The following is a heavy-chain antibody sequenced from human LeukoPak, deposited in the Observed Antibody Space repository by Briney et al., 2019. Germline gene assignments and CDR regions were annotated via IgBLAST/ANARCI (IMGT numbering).Heavy chain of an antibody. D-gene: IGHD4-23*01. CDR2: IASDGSST. CDR1: GFTVSSNY. Sequence: GGSLRLSCAASGFTVSSNYMNWVRQAPGKGLVWVSRIASDGSSTTYADSVKGRFSISRDNAKSTLYLQMNSLRVEDTAVYYCARGRPHGNDYWGQGTLVTVSS. CDR3: ARGRPHGNDY. J-gene: IGHJ4*02. V-gene: IGHV3-74*01.